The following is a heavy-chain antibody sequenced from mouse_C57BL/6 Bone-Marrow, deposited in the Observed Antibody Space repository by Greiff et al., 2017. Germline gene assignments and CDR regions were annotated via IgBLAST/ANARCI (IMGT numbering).Heavy chain of an antibody. Sequence: DVQLVESGGDLVKPGGSLKLSCAASGFTFSSYGMSWVRQTPDKRLEWVATISSGGSYTYYPDSVKGRFTISRDNAKNTLYLQMSSLKSEDTAMHYCAGGLGDFDYWGQGTTLTVSS. CDR3: AGGLGDFDY. CDR1: GFTFSSYG. J-gene: IGHJ2*01. CDR2: ISSGGSYT. V-gene: IGHV5-6*01. D-gene: IGHD4-1*01.